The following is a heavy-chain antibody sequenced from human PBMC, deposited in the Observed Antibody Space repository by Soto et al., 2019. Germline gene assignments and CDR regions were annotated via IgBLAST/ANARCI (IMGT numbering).Heavy chain of an antibody. CDR1: GGSFSGYY. CDR3: ARKLRLLEWLSSGTGYYYGMDV. Sequence: SETLSLTCAVYGGSFSGYYWSWIRQPPGKGLEWIGEINHSGSTNYNPSLKSRVTISVDTSKNQFSLKLSSVTAADTAVYYCARKLRLLEWLSSGTGYYYGMDVWGQGTTVTVSS. V-gene: IGHV4-34*01. J-gene: IGHJ6*02. CDR2: INHSGST. D-gene: IGHD3-3*01.